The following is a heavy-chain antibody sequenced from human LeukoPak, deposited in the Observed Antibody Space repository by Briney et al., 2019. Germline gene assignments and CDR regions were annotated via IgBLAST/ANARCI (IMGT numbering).Heavy chain of an antibody. Sequence: GGSLRLSCAASGFTVSNNYMSWVRQAPGKGLEWVSVLYIDGNTYYADSVKGRFTISRDNSKNTLYLQMSSLRAEDTAVYYCAGDQWPALQHWGQGTLVTVSS. J-gene: IGHJ1*01. CDR3: AGDQWPALQH. V-gene: IGHV3-53*01. CDR2: LYIDGNT. CDR1: GFTVSNNY. D-gene: IGHD6-19*01.